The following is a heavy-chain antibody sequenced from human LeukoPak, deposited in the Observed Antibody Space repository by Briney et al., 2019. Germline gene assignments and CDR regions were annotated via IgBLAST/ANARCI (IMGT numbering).Heavy chain of an antibody. CDR3: AKDRDYFDY. V-gene: IGHV3-74*01. CDR2: INGDGSST. J-gene: IGHJ4*02. Sequence: GGSLRLSFPASGFTFSSYWMHWVRQAPGKGLVWVSRINGDGSSTSYADSVEGRFTISRDNSKNTLYLQMNSLRAEDTAVYYCAKDRDYFDYWGQGTLVSVSS. CDR1: GFTFSSYW. D-gene: IGHD3-10*01.